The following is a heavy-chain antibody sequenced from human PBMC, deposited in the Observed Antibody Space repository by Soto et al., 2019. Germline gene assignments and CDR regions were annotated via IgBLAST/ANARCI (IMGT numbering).Heavy chain of an antibody. J-gene: IGHJ3*02. D-gene: IGHD3-16*01. CDR1: GFTFRTYG. CDR3: ARDGTFGAKGGSLDI. Sequence: PGGSLRLSCAASGFTFRTYGMHWVRQAPGKGLEWVAIFWYDGSNKYYAESVKGRFTISRDNSKNTLYLQMNSLRAEDTAVYYCARDGTFGAKGGSLDIWGQETMVTVSS. CDR2: FWYDGSNK. V-gene: IGHV3-33*01.